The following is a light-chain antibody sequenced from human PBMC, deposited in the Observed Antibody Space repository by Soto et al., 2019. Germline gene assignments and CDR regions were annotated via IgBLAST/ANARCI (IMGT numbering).Light chain of an antibody. CDR3: QQSYTTPVT. Sequence: DIQMTQSPSSLSASVGDRVTITCRSSQNINNYLNWYQQRPGKAPKLLIYAASNFQSGVPSRFSGSGSKTDFTLTISSLQPEDFATYYCQQSYTTPVTFGQWTKV. J-gene: IGKJ1*01. CDR2: AAS. V-gene: IGKV1-39*01. CDR1: QNINNY.